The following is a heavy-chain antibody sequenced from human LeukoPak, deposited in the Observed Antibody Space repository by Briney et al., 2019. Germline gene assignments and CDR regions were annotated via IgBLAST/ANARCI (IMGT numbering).Heavy chain of an antibody. CDR2: IYSGGST. CDR3: ARGSSSWYRDDYYFDY. CDR1: GFTVSSNY. Sequence: PGGSLRLSCAASGFTVSSNYMSWVRQAPGKGLEWVSVIYSGGSTYYADSVKGRFTISRDNSKNTLYLQMNSLRAEDTAVYYCARGSSSWYRDDYYFDYWGQGTLVTVSS. J-gene: IGHJ4*02. D-gene: IGHD6-13*01. V-gene: IGHV3-53*01.